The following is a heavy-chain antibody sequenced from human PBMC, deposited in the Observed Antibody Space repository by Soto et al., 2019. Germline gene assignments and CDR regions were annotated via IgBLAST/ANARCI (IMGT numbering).Heavy chain of an antibody. J-gene: IGHJ3*02. CDR1: GGTFSSYA. V-gene: IGHV1-69*13. CDR3: ARDLPRGYSYGPHDAFDI. CDR2: IIPIFGTA. Sequence: SVKVSCKASGGTFSSYAISWVRQAPGQGLEWMGGIIPIFGTANYAQKFQGRVTITADESTSTAYMELGSLRSEDTAVYYCARDLPRGYSYGPHDAFDIWGQGTMVTVSS. D-gene: IGHD5-18*01.